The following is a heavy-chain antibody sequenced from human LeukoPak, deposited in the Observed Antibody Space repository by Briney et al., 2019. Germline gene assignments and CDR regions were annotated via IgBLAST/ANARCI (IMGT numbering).Heavy chain of an antibody. Sequence: GGSLRLSCAASGFTFSSYGMHWVRQAPGKGLEWVAVIWYDGSNKYYADSVKGRFTISRDNSKNTLYLQMNSLRAEDTAVYYCARDATMIVVGHYFDYWGQGTLVTVSS. J-gene: IGHJ4*02. V-gene: IGHV3-33*01. CDR3: ARDATMIVVGHYFDY. D-gene: IGHD3-22*01. CDR2: IWYDGSNK. CDR1: GFTFSSYG.